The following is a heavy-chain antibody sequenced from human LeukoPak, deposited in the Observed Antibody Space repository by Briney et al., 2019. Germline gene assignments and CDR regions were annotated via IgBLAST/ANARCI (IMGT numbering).Heavy chain of an antibody. CDR1: GYSFTNYW. V-gene: IGHV5-10-1*01. CDR3: ARHQVGSSYFDY. Sequence: GESPQISCKGSGYSFTNYWISWVRQMPGKGLEWMGRIDPSDSYTNYSPSFQGHVTISADKSISTAYLQWSSLKASDTAMFYCARHQVGSSYFDYWGRGTLVTVSS. J-gene: IGHJ4*02. CDR2: IDPSDSYT. D-gene: IGHD6-6*01.